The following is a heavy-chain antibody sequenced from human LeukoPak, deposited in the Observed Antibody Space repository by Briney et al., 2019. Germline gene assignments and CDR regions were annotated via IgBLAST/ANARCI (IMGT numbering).Heavy chain of an antibody. CDR2: ISGRGGST. V-gene: IGHV3-23*01. D-gene: IGHD4-23*01. J-gene: IGHJ4*02. CDR3: AKRNDDYDGFDY. CDR1: GFTFSGNA. Sequence: GGSLRLSCAASGFTFSGNAMSWVRQAPGKGLEWVSVISGRGGSTDYADSVKGRFTISRDNSKNTLYLQMNSLRADDTAVYYCAKRNDDYDGFDYWGQGTLVTVSS.